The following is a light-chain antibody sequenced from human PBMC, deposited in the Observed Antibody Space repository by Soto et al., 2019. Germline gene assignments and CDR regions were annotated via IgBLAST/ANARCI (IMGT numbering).Light chain of an antibody. CDR3: CSFAGSYIPRG. V-gene: IGLV2-11*01. J-gene: IGLJ2*01. Sequence: QSALTQPRSVSGSPGQSVTISCTGTSSDVGGYNHVSWYQQHPGKAPKVLIYDVSKRPSGVPVRFSGSKSGNTASLTISGLQAEDEADYYCCSFAGSYIPRGFGGGTKVTVL. CDR2: DVS. CDR1: SSDVGGYNH.